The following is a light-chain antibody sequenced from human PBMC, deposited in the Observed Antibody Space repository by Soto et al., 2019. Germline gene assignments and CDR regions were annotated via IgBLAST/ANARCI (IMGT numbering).Light chain of an antibody. J-gene: IGKJ5*01. V-gene: IGKV3-11*01. CDR1: QSVDSY. Sequence: EIVLTQSPASLSLSPGERATLSCRASQSVDSYLVWYQQKPVQAPRLLIFGASNRATGIPARFSGSGSGTDFTLTINSLEPDDFAVYYCQQRDSWPITFGQGTRLEIK. CDR2: GAS. CDR3: QQRDSWPIT.